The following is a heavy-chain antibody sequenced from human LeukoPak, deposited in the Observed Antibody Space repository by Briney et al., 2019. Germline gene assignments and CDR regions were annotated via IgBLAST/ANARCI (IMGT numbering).Heavy chain of an antibody. J-gene: IGHJ4*02. D-gene: IGHD3-16*01. Sequence: GGSLRLSCAASGFTFSSYAMSWVRQAPGKGLEWVSAISGSGGSTYCADSVKGRFTISRDNSKNTLYLQMNSLRAEDTGVYYCAWGEKQFDYWGQGTLVTVSS. V-gene: IGHV3-23*01. CDR1: GFTFSSYA. CDR2: ISGSGGST. CDR3: AWGEKQFDY.